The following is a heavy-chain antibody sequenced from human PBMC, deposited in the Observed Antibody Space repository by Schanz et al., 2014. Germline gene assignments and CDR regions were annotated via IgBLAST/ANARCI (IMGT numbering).Heavy chain of an antibody. CDR2: IFFSGSA. Sequence: QVQLQESGPGLVKPSQTLSLTCAVSGGSISSGGYSWSWIRQPPGKGLEWIGCIFFSGSAYYNPSLKSRFTISVDPSKKQFSLRLSSVTAADTAVYYCARLSRYYGLDVWGQGTTVTVSS. V-gene: IGHV4-30-4*07. J-gene: IGHJ6*02. CDR1: GGSISSGGYS. D-gene: IGHD3-16*02. CDR3: ARLSRYYGLDV.